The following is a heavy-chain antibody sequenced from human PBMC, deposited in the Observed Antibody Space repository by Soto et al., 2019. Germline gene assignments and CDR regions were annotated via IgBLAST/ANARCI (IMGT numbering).Heavy chain of an antibody. CDR2: ISGSGGST. D-gene: IGHD3-22*01. Sequence: LRLSCAASGFTFSNYAMSWVRQPPGKGLEWVSAISGSGGSTYYADSVKGRFTISRDNSKNMLYLQMNSVRAEDTAVYYCAKDYYDSSGYSYFDYWGQGTQVTVSS. CDR1: GFTFSNYA. V-gene: IGHV3-23*01. CDR3: AKDYYDSSGYSYFDY. J-gene: IGHJ4*02.